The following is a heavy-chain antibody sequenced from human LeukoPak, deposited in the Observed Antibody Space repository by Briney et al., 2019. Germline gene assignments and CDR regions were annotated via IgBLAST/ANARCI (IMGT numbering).Heavy chain of an antibody. CDR3: ARIDLLRGSADYDAFDI. Sequence: SQTLSLTCTVSGGSISSGSYYWSWIRQPAGKGLEWIWRIYTSGSTNYNPSLKSRVTISVDTSKNQFSLKLSSVTAADTAVYYCARIDLLRGSADYDAFDIWGQGTMVTVSS. CDR2: IYTSGST. V-gene: IGHV4-61*02. D-gene: IGHD3-10*01. J-gene: IGHJ3*02. CDR1: GGSISSGSYY.